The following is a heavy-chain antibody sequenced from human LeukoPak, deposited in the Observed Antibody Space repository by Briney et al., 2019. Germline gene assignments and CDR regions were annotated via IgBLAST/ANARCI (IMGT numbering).Heavy chain of an antibody. CDR3: AGGRVSSSTWHSTYYYYFYMDV. CDR2: INHSGST. Sequence: SSDTLSLTCAVYGGSFSGYYWSWIRHPPGKGLEWIGEINHSGSTNYNPSLKSRVTISVDTSKNQFSLKLSSAIAADTAVYYGAGGRVSSSTWHSTYYYYFYMDVWGKGTTVTVSS. V-gene: IGHV4-34*01. J-gene: IGHJ6*03. CDR1: GGSFSGYY. D-gene: IGHD4-11*01.